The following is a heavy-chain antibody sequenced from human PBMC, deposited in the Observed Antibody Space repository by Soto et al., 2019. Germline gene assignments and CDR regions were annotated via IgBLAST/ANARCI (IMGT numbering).Heavy chain of an antibody. J-gene: IGHJ6*03. CDR2: IKEDGSEK. V-gene: IGHV3-7*01. CDR1: GFTFSSDW. D-gene: IGHD1-1*01. CDR3: ARDWNYGYYYMDV. Sequence: GGSLRLSCAPSGFTFSSDWMSWVRQAPGKGLEWVANIKEDGSEKYYVDAVKGRFTISRDNAKNPLFLQMNSLRAEDTAVYYCARDWNYGYYYMDVWGKGTTVTVSS.